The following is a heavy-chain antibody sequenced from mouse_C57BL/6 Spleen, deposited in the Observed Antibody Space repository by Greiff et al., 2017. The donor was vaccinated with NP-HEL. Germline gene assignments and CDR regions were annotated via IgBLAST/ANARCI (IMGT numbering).Heavy chain of an antibody. Sequence: QVQLKQSGAELARPGASVKLSCKASGYTFTSYGISWVKQRTGQGLEWIGEIYPRSGNTYYNEKFKGKATLTADKSSSTAYMELRSLTSEDSAVYFCARDDYDGGSFDYWGQGTTLTVSS. CDR3: ARDDYDGGSFDY. CDR2: IYPRSGNT. V-gene: IGHV1-81*01. J-gene: IGHJ2*01. D-gene: IGHD2-4*01. CDR1: GYTFTSYG.